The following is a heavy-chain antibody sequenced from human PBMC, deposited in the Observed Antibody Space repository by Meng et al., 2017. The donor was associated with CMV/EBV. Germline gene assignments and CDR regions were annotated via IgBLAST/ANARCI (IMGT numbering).Heavy chain of an antibody. CDR2: INHSGST. J-gene: IGHJ6*02. V-gene: IGHV4-34*01. CDR3: ARGHIVVVPAATGYYYYGMDV. CDR1: GGSFSGYY. D-gene: IGHD2-2*01. Sequence: SETLSLTCAVYGGSFSGYYWSWIRQPPGKGLEWIGEINHSGSTNYNPSLKSRVTISVDTSKNQCSLKLSSVTAADTAVYYCARGHIVVVPAATGYYYYGMDVWGQGTTVTVSS.